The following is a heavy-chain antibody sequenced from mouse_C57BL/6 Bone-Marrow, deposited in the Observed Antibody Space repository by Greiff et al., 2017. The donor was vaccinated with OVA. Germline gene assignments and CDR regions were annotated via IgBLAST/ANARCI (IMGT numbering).Heavy chain of an antibody. CDR1: GFTFSSYA. CDR3: ARRAYYSNWFAY. D-gene: IGHD2-5*01. J-gene: IGHJ3*01. V-gene: IGHV5-4*03. CDR2: ISDGGSYT. Sequence: EVKLMESGGGLVKPGGSLKLSCAASGFTFSSYAMSWVRQTPEKRLEWVATISDGGSYTYYPDNVKGRFTISRDNAKNNLYLQMSHLKSEDTAMYYCARRAYYSNWFAYWGQGTLVTVSA.